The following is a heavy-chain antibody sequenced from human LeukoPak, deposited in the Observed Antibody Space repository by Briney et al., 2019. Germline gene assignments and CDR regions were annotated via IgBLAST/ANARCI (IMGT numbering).Heavy chain of an antibody. CDR1: GYSFTSYW. D-gene: IGHD4-17*01. Sequence: GESLKISCKGSGYSFTSYWIGWVRQMPGKGLEWMGIIYPGDSDTRYSPSFQGQVTISADKSISTAYLQWSSLTASDTAMYYCARQGVDYGEPFDYWGQGTLVTVSS. V-gene: IGHV5-51*01. CDR2: IYPGDSDT. J-gene: IGHJ4*02. CDR3: ARQGVDYGEPFDY.